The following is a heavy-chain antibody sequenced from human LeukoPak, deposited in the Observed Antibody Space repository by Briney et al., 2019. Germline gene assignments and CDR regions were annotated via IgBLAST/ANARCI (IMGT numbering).Heavy chain of an antibody. CDR3: ARGSWRLRSWDYFDY. CDR2: ISYDGSNK. V-gene: IGHV3-30*03. J-gene: IGHJ4*02. Sequence: PGRSLRLSCAASGFTFSSYGMHWVRQAPGKGLEWVAVISYDGSNKYYADSVKGRFTISRDNSKNTLYLQMNSLRAEDTAVYYCARGSWRLRSWDYFDYWGQGTLVTVSS. CDR1: GFTFSSYG. D-gene: IGHD6-25*01.